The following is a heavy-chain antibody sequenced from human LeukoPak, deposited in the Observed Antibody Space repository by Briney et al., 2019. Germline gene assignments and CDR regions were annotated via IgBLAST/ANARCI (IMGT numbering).Heavy chain of an antibody. CDR2: IKSKTDGGTT. Sequence: GGSLRLSCAASGFTFSNAWMSWVRQAPRKGLEWVGRIKSKTDGGTTDYAAPMKGRFTISRDDSKNTLYLQMNSLKTEDTAVYYCTTPRVGATTKDYWGQGTLVTVSS. D-gene: IGHD1-26*01. CDR3: TTPRVGATTKDY. J-gene: IGHJ4*02. V-gene: IGHV3-15*01. CDR1: GFTFSNAW.